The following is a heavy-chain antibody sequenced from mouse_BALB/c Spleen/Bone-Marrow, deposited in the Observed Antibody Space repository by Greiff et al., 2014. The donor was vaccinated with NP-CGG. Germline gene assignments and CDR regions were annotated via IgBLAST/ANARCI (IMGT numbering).Heavy chain of an antibody. D-gene: IGHD2-5*01. V-gene: IGHV1-67*01. CDR3: ARGYSNNYAMDY. CDR2: INTYFGDI. J-gene: IGHJ4*01. CDR1: GYTFTDYA. Sequence: QVQLQQPGGELVRPGVSVKIFCKGSGYTFTDYAMHWGKQSHAESLEWIGVINTYFGDISYNQKFKGKATIAVDKTSRTVYMELARLTAEDSAIYYCARGYSNNYAMDYWGQGTSVTVSS.